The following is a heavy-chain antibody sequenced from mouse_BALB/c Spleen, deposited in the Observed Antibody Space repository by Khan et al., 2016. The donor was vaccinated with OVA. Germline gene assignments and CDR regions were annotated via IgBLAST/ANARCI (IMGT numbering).Heavy chain of an antibody. D-gene: IGHD1-1*01. Sequence: EVELVESGGGLVKPGGSLRLSCEASGFTFSSYSMSWVRQTPEKRLEWVATITSGGSYTYYPDSVQGRFTISRDNAKNTLYLQMSRLKSEDTAMYYCTRDRNSYGSSFYFDYWGQGTTLTVSS. V-gene: IGHV5-6-4*01. J-gene: IGHJ2*01. CDR1: GFTFSSYS. CDR2: ITSGGSYT. CDR3: TRDRNSYGSSFYFDY.